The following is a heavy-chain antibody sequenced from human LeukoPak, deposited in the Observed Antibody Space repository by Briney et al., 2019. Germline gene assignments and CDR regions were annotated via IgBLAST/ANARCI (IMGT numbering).Heavy chain of an antibody. D-gene: IGHD3-9*01. CDR3: ARDVAGYYDILTGYSGNWFDP. CDR1: GFTFSSYS. CDR2: IKQDGSEK. Sequence: PGGSLRLSCAASGFTFSSYSMSWVRQAPGKGLEWVANIKQDGSEKYYVDSVKGRFTISRDNAKNSLYLQMNSLRAEDTAVYYCARDVAGYYDILTGYSGNWFDPWGQGTLVTVSS. J-gene: IGHJ5*02. V-gene: IGHV3-7*01.